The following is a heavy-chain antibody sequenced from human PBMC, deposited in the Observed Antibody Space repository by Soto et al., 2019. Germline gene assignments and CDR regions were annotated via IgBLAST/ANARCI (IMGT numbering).Heavy chain of an antibody. Sequence: SVKVSFKASGYTFTGCYMHWVRQAPGQGLEWMGWINPNSGGTNYAQKFQGWVTMTRDTSISTAYMELSRLRSDDTAVYYCARDGKDDGSSWYGDYGMDVWGQGTTVTVSS. CDR3: ARDGKDDGSSWYGDYGMDV. CDR1: GYTFTGCY. CDR2: INPNSGGT. V-gene: IGHV1-2*04. D-gene: IGHD6-13*01. J-gene: IGHJ6*02.